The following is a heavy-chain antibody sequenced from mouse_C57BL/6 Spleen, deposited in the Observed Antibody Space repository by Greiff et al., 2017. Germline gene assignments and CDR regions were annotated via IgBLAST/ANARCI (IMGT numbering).Heavy chain of an antibody. V-gene: IGHV1-82*01. CDR2: IYPGDGDT. D-gene: IGHD1-1*01. Sequence: QVQLQQSGPELVKPGASVKISCKASGYAFSSSWMNWVKLRPGKGLEWIGRIYPGDGDTNYNGKFKGKATLTADKSSSTAYMQLSSLTSEDSAVYFCARGATVVATENFDYWGQGTTLTVSS. CDR3: ARGATVVATENFDY. CDR1: GYAFSSSW. J-gene: IGHJ2*01.